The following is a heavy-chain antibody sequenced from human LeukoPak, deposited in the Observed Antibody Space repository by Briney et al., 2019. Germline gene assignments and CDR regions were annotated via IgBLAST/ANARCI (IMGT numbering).Heavy chain of an antibody. V-gene: IGHV3-7*01. J-gene: IGHJ4*02. CDR2: IKQDGSEK. D-gene: IGHD3-10*01. Sequence: GGSLRLSCAASGFTFSSYWMSWVRQAPGKGLEWVANIKQDGSEKYYVDSVKGRFTISRDNAKNSLYLQMNSLRAEDTAVYYCAYGSGSYYRPPFDYWGQGTLVTVSS. CDR1: GFTFSSYW. CDR3: AYGSGSYYRPPFDY.